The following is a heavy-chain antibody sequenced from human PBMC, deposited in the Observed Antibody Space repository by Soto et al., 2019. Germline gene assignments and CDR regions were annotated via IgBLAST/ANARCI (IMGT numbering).Heavy chain of an antibody. CDR3: ARQYCSGGRCFDAFDI. D-gene: IGHD2-15*01. V-gene: IGHV4-61*01. CDR1: GGSVSSGRYY. J-gene: IGHJ3*02. Sequence: SETLSLTXTVSGGSVSSGRYYWSWIRQPPGKGLDWVGYIYNSGSANYNPSLNSRVTMSVDTSKTHFSLKLSSLTAADTAVYYCARQYCSGGRCFDAFDIWGRGTMVTVSS. CDR2: IYNSGSA.